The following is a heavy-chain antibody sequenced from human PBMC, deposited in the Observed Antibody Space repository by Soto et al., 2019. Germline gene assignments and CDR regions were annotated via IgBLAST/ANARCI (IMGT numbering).Heavy chain of an antibody. D-gene: IGHD1-26*01. Sequence: SETLSLTCTVSGGSVSSSSYYWGWIRQPPGKGLEWIGTIYYTGSTSYSPSLKSRVTISVDTSKTQFSLNLNSVTAADTAVYYCAGRRAGDYYFDYWGQGTLVTVSS. CDR3: AGRRAGDYYFDY. CDR1: GGSVSSSSYY. CDR2: IYYTGST. J-gene: IGHJ4*02. V-gene: IGHV4-39*01.